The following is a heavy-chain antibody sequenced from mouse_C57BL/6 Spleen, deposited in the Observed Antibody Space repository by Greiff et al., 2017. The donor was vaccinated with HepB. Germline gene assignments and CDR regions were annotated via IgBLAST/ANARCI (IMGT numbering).Heavy chain of an antibody. Sequence: EVKLLESGGGLVQPGGSLKLSCAASGFTFSDYYMYWVRQTPEKRLEWVAYISNGGGSTYYPDTVKGRFTISRDNAKNTLYLQMSRLKSEDTAMYYCARHGDWDLDYWGQGTTLTVSS. J-gene: IGHJ2*01. D-gene: IGHD4-1*01. CDR3: ARHGDWDLDY. CDR1: GFTFSDYY. V-gene: IGHV5-12*01. CDR2: ISNGGGST.